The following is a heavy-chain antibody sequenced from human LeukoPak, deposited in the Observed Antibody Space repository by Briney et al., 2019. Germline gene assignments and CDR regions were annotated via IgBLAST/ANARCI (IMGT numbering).Heavy chain of an antibody. CDR2: MNPNCGNT. V-gene: IGHV1-8*01. J-gene: IGHJ4*02. CDR3: ARGSPHQDSSSEYDY. CDR1: VFTFPSYD. Sequence: GASVKLSCDVSVFTFPSYDINGVRQATGQGLEWMGWMNPNCGNTGYAQKFQGRVTMTTNTSISTAYMELSSLRSEDTAVYYCARGSPHQDSSSEYDYWGQGTLVTVSS. D-gene: IGHD6-6*01.